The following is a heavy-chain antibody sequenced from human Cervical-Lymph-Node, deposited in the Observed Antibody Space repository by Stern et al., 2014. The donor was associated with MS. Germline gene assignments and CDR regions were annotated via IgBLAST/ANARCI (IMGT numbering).Heavy chain of an antibody. CDR1: GFTFDSYS. CDR3: SGSNWYFFDY. J-gene: IGHJ4*02. Sequence: EVQLVESVGGLVQPGGSLRLSCAASGFTFDSYSLHWVRHVPGKGLVGVSRINTDGSSPRYADSVKGRFTISRDNAKNMLYLEMNSLRAEDTAVYYCSGSNWYFFDYWGQGTLVTVSS. D-gene: IGHD6-13*01. V-gene: IGHV3-74*02. CDR2: INTDGSSP.